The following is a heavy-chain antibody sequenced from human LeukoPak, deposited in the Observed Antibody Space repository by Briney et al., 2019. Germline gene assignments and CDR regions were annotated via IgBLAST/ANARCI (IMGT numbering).Heavy chain of an antibody. CDR3: ARLRPTYYYYYGMDV. J-gene: IGHJ6*02. CDR2: IYPGDSDA. Sequence: GESLKISCKGSGYSLTSYWIGWVRQMPGKGLEWMGIIYPGDSDARYSPSFQGQVTISADKSISTAYLQWSSLKASDTAMYYCARLRPTYYYYYGMDVWGQGTTVTVSS. V-gene: IGHV5-51*01. CDR1: GYSLTSYW.